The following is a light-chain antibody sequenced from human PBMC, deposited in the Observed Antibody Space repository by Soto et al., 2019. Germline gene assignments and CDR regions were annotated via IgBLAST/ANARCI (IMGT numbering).Light chain of an antibody. V-gene: IGKV3-15*01. CDR1: QSVSSN. CDR2: GAS. Sequence: EIVMTQSPASLSVSPGERATLSCRASQSVSSNLACYQQKPGQAPRLLIYGASTRATGIQARFSGSGSGTEFTLTISSLQSEDFAVYYCQQYNNWPRTFGQGTKGDIK. J-gene: IGKJ1*01. CDR3: QQYNNWPRT.